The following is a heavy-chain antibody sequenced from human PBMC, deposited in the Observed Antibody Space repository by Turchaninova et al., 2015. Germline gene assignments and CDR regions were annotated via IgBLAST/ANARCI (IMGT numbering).Heavy chain of an antibody. D-gene: IGHD2-15*01. CDR3: AMLAGDLDLSDGSEI. V-gene: IGHV4-38-2*02. Sequence: QVQLQESGPGLVKPSETLSLTCTVSGYSISSGYYWGWIRPPPGKGLEWVGSIYHTGSPYYSQSLKSRVSISLDAPKNQFSLKLSSVTAADTAVYYCAMLAGDLDLSDGSEIWGQGTMVTVSS. CDR1: GYSISSGYY. CDR2: IYHTGSP. J-gene: IGHJ3*02.